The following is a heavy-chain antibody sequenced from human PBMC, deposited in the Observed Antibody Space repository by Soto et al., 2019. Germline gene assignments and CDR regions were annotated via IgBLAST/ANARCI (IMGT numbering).Heavy chain of an antibody. V-gene: IGHV1-18*01. Sequence: GXSVKVSCKTSGSTFTGYGIGWVRQAPGQGLEWMGWISAYNGNTNYAQKLQGRVTMTTDTSTSTAYMELRSLRSDDTAVYYCTYSSSSGGFDYWGQGTLVTVSS. CDR2: ISAYNGNT. CDR1: GSTFTGYG. CDR3: TYSSSSGGFDY. D-gene: IGHD6-6*01. J-gene: IGHJ4*02.